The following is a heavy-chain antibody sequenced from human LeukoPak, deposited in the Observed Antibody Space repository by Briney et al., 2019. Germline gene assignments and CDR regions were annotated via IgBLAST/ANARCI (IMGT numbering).Heavy chain of an antibody. D-gene: IGHD3-10*01. Sequence: PGGSLRLSCAAPGFTFSSYAMSWVRQAPGKGLEWVSAISGRGGSTYYADSVKGRFTISRDNAKNTLYLKMNSMRAEETPVYYCARVMVRGVILPGYWGQGTLVTVS. CDR2: ISGRGGST. J-gene: IGHJ4*02. CDR1: GFTFSSYA. CDR3: ARVMVRGVILPGY. V-gene: IGHV3-23*01.